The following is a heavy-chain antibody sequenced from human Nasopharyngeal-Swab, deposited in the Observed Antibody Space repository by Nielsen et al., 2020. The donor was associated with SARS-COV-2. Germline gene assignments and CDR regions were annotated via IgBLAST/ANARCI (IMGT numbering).Heavy chain of an antibody. CDR3: ARHGVAEDY. CDR2: IGAYNGNK. D-gene: IGHD3-3*01. J-gene: IGHJ4*02. V-gene: IGHV1-18*01. Sequence: AAVKVSCKASGDIFTSYDISWVRQDRGQGLEGMGWIGAYNGNKNYAQKCQDRVTMTTDTSTSTVHMELRSLRSDDTAVYYCARHGVAEDYWGQGTLVTVSS. CDR1: GDIFTSYD.